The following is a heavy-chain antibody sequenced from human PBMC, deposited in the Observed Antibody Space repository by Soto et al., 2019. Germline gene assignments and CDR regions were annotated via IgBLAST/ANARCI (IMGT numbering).Heavy chain of an antibody. Sequence: GGSLRLSCAASGFTFSAYWMSWVRQSPGKGLEWVAHIKPDGTEKYYVDSVMGRFAISRDNVENSLHQQMNGLRAEDTAVYYCVPWRDSSNFWGRGNLVTVSS. CDR2: IKPDGTEK. V-gene: IGHV3-7*01. CDR3: VPWRDSSNF. J-gene: IGHJ4*01. CDR1: GFTFSAYW. D-gene: IGHD3-22*01.